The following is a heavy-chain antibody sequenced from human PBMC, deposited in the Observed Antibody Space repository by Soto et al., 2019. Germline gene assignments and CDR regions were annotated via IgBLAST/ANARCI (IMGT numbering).Heavy chain of an antibody. V-gene: IGHV1-18*01. Sequence: ASVKVSCKASGYTFTSYGISWVRQAPGQGLDWMGWISAYNGNTKYAQDLQGRVTMTTDTSTSTAYMELRSLRSDDTAVYYCARFSGGSYNTYYFYYGMDVWGQGTKVTLSS. D-gene: IGHD2-15*01. CDR1: GYTFTSYG. CDR3: ARFSGGSYNTYYFYYGMDV. J-gene: IGHJ6*02. CDR2: ISAYNGNT.